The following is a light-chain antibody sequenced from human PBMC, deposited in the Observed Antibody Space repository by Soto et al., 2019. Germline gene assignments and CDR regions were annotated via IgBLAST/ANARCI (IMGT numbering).Light chain of an antibody. CDR1: QIVSSN. Sequence: EIVMTQSPATLSVFPGERATLSCRASQIVSSNLAWYQQKPGQAPRLLIYGASTRATGIPARFSGSGSGTEFTLTISSLQSEDFAVYYCQQYNNWPPTFGQGTRLEIK. CDR3: QQYNNWPPT. CDR2: GAS. J-gene: IGKJ5*01. V-gene: IGKV3-15*01.